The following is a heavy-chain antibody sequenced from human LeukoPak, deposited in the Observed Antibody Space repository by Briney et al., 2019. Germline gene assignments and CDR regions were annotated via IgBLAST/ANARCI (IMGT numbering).Heavy chain of an antibody. CDR3: ASDEERRDAFDI. V-gene: IGHV1-2*02. Sequence: ASVKVSCKASGYTFTSYGISWVRQAPGQGLEWMGWINPNSGGTNYAQKFQGRVTMTRDTSISTAYMELSRLRSDDTAVYYCASDEERRDAFDIWGQGTMVTVSS. J-gene: IGHJ3*02. CDR1: GYTFTSYG. CDR2: INPNSGGT.